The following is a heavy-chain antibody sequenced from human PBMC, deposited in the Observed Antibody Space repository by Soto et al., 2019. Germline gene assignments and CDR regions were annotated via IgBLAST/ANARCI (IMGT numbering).Heavy chain of an antibody. CDR1: GFTFSNAW. D-gene: IGHD1-26*01. J-gene: IGHJ6*02. Sequence: EVQLVESGGGLVKPGGSLRLSCAASGFTFSNAWMSWVRQAPGKGLEWVGRIKSKTDGGTTDYAAPVKGRFTISRDDSKNTLYLQMNSLKTEDTAVYYCTTGGWELPTDYYCYGMDVWGQGTTVTVSS. CDR2: IKSKTDGGTT. CDR3: TTGGWELPTDYYCYGMDV. V-gene: IGHV3-15*01.